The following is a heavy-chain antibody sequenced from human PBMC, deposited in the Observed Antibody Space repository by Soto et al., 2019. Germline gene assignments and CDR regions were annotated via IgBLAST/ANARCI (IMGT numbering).Heavy chain of an antibody. V-gene: IGHV1-2*04. Sequence: QVQLVQSGAEVKKPGASVKVSCKASGYTFTGYYMHWVRQAPGQGLEWMGWINPNSGGTNYAQKFQGWVTMTRDTSISTAYMELSRLRSDDTAVYYCARDDSSGWVEYGMDVWGQGTTVTVSS. CDR1: GYTFTGYY. CDR3: ARDDSSGWVEYGMDV. D-gene: IGHD6-19*01. J-gene: IGHJ6*02. CDR2: INPNSGGT.